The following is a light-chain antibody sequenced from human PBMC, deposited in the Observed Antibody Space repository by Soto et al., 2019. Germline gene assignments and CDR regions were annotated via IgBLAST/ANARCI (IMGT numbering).Light chain of an antibody. CDR1: SSDVGSYNL. CDR2: EGS. CDR3: CSYAASGTFVL. V-gene: IGLV2-23*03. Sequence: QSALTQPASMSGSPGQSITISCTGTSSDVGSYNLVSWYQQHPGKAPKLMIYEGSKRPSGVSDRFSGSRSGNTASLTISGLQAEDEADYYCCSYAASGTFVLFGGGTKVTVL. J-gene: IGLJ2*01.